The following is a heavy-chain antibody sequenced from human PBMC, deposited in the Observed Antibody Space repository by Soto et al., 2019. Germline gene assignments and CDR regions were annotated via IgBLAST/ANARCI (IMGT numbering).Heavy chain of an antibody. V-gene: IGHV1-8*01. CDR1: GYTFTSYD. D-gene: IGHD3-3*01. Sequence: AASVKVSCKASGYTFTSYDINWVRQATGQGLEWMGWMNPNSGNTGYAQKFQGRVTMTRNTSISTAYMELSSLRSEDTAVYYCARGGSRPRVVIISYYYYGMDVWGQGTTVTVYS. J-gene: IGHJ6*02. CDR3: ARGGSRPRVVIISYYYYGMDV. CDR2: MNPNSGNT.